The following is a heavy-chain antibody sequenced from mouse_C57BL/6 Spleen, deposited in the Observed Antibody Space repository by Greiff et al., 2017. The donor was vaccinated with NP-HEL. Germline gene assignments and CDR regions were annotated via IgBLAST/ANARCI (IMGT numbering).Heavy chain of an antibody. CDR3: AKSRDYDGGYYAMDY. CDR2: IDPSDSYT. Sequence: QVQLQQPGAELVKPGASVKLSCKASGYTFTSYWMQWVKQRPGQGLEWIGEIDPSDSYTNYNQKFKGKATLTVDTSSSTAYMQLSSLTSEDSAGYYCAKSRDYDGGYYAMDYWGQGTSVTVSS. V-gene: IGHV1-50*01. D-gene: IGHD2-4*01. CDR1: GYTFTSYW. J-gene: IGHJ4*01.